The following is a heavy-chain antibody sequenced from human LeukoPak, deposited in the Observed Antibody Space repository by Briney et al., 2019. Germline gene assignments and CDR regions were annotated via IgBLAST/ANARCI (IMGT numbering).Heavy chain of an antibody. CDR2: INPNSGGT. D-gene: IGHD2-8*01. J-gene: IGHJ4*02. CDR3: ARDHEMVYAIRH. CDR1: GYTFTGYY. Sequence: GASVKVSCKASGYTFTGYYMHWVRQAPGQGLEWMGRINPNSGGTNYAQKFQGRVTMTRDASISTAYMELSRLRSDDTAVYYCARDHEMVYAIRHWGQGTLVTVSS. V-gene: IGHV1-2*06.